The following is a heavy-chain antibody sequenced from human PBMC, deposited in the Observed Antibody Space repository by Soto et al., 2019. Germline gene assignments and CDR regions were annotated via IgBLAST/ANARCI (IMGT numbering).Heavy chain of an antibody. V-gene: IGHV4-31*03. CDR2: IYYSGTT. Sequence: QVQLQESGPGLLKPSQTLSLTCTVSGGSINSGGYYWNWIRQHPGKGLEWIGFIYYSGTTYYNPSLKGRVTMSLDTSKSQFSLKLSSVAAADTAVYYCARAGLGIEVAGLFYNYGMDVWGQGTTVTVSS. D-gene: IGHD6-19*01. CDR3: ARAGLGIEVAGLFYNYGMDV. CDR1: GGSINSGGYY. J-gene: IGHJ6*02.